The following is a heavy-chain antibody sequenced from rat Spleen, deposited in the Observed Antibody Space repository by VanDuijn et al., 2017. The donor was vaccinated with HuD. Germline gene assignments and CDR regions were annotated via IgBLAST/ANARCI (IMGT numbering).Heavy chain of an antibody. Sequence: EVQLVESGGGLVQPGRSLKLSCEASGFTFRNFDMAWVRQAPTKGLEWVASISPSGVTYYRDSVKGRFTISRNNAKNTLSLQMDSLRSEDTATYFCTTDRPGALMEAWGQGASVTVSS. D-gene: IGHD5-1*01. CDR2: ISPSGVT. CDR3: TTDRPGALMEA. J-gene: IGHJ4*01. V-gene: IGHV5-27*01. CDR1: GFTFRNFD.